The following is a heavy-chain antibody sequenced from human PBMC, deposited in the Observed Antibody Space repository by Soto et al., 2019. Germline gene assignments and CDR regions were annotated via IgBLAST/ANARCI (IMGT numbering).Heavy chain of an antibody. CDR1: GDSVSSNSAA. J-gene: IGHJ6*02. V-gene: IGHV6-1*01. CDR3: ARDLGHPRPIAAAGTNYYYGIDV. D-gene: IGHD6-13*01. CDR2: TYYRSKWYN. Sequence: PSQTLSLTCAISGDSVSSNSAAWNWIRQSPSRGLEWLGRTYYRSKWYNDYAVSVKSRITINPDTSKNQFSLQLNSVTPEDTAVYYCARDLGHPRPIAAAGTNYYYGIDVWGQGTTVTVYS.